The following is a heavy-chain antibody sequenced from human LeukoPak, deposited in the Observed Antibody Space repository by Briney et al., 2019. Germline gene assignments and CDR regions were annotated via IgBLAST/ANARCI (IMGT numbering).Heavy chain of an antibody. CDR2: IYYSGST. J-gene: IGHJ4*02. V-gene: IGHV4-59*01. D-gene: IGHD1-26*01. CDR1: GGSISSYY. Sequence: SETLSLTCTVSGGSISSYYWSWIRQPPGKGLEWIGYIYYSGSTNYNPSLKSRVTISVDTSKNLFSLKLSSVTAADTAVYYCATGGSGSYYELSYWGQGTLVTVSS. CDR3: ATGGSGSYYELSY.